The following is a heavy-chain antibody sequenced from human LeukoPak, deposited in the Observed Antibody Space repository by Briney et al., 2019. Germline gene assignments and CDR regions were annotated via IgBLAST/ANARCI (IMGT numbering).Heavy chain of an antibody. CDR1: GGSISSGDYY. V-gene: IGHV4-30-4*01. Sequence: SETLSLTCTVSGGSISSGDYYWSWIRQPPGKGLEWIGYIYYSGSTYYNPSLKSRVTISVDTPKNQFSLKLSSVTAADTAVYYCARDGEGGYDPQYFQHWGQGTLVTVSS. D-gene: IGHD5-12*01. CDR3: ARDGEGGYDPQYFQH. CDR2: IYYSGST. J-gene: IGHJ1*01.